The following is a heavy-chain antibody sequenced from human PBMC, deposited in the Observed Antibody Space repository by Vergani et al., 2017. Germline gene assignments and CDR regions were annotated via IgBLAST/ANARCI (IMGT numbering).Heavy chain of an antibody. Sequence: QVQLVQSGAEVKKPGASVKVSCKASGYTFTGYYMHWVRQAPGQGLEWMGWINPNSGGTNYAQKFQGRVTMTRDTSISTAYMELSRLRSDDTAVYYCAREDTYYDFWSGYYTGGRWFDPWGQGTLVTVSS. CDR3: AREDTYYDFWSGYYTGGRWFDP. D-gene: IGHD3-3*01. CDR2: INPNSGGT. CDR1: GYTFTGYY. V-gene: IGHV1-2*02. J-gene: IGHJ5*02.